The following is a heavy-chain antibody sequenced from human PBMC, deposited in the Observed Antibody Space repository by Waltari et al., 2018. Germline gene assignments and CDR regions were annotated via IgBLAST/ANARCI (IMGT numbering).Heavy chain of an antibody. V-gene: IGHV3-23*03. Sequence: EVQLLESGGGLVQPGGSLRLSCAASGFTFSSYAMSWFRQAPGKGLEWVSVSYSGGSTYYADSLKGRFTISRDKSKNTLYLQMNSLRAEDTAVYYCAKELMVRGVKGDYWGQGTLVTVSS. CDR3: AKELMVRGVKGDY. D-gene: IGHD3-10*01. CDR2: SYSGGST. J-gene: IGHJ4*02. CDR1: GFTFSSYA.